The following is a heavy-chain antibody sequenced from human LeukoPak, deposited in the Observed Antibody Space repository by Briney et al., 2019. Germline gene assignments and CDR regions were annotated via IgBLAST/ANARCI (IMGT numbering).Heavy chain of an antibody. J-gene: IGHJ5*02. CDR2: IYYSGST. CDR3: ARHLKGLQLVNWFDP. CDR1: GGPISSSSYY. V-gene: IGHV4-39*01. Sequence: SETPSLTCTVSGGPISSSSYYWGWIRQPPRKGLEWIGSIYYSGSTYYNPSLKSRVTISVDTSKNQFSLKLSSVTAADTAVYYCARHLKGLQLVNWFDPWGQGTLVTVSS. D-gene: IGHD6-13*01.